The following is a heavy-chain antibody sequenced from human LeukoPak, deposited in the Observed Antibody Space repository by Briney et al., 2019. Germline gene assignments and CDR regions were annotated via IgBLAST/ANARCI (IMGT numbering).Heavy chain of an antibody. V-gene: IGHV3-23*01. Sequence: GGSLRLSCAASGFTFGTYGMTWVRQAPGKGLEWVSGITGSSTSKYYADSVRGRFTISRDNSKNTLHLQMNNLTADDAAIYYCARELVSLGTGYFDLWVRGTLVTVSS. CDR1: GFTFGTYG. CDR2: ITGSSTSK. CDR3: ARELVSLGTGYFDL. J-gene: IGHJ2*01. D-gene: IGHD2-8*02.